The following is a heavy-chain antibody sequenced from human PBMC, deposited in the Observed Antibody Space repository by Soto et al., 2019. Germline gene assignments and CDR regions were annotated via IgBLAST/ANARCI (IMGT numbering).Heavy chain of an antibody. CDR2: IYYSGST. CDR1: GGSISSSSYY. V-gene: IGHV4-39*01. CDR3: ARAHYRKIFGVVISYWFDP. Sequence: QLQLQESGPGLVKPSETLSLTCTVSGGSISSSSYYWGWIRQPPGKGLEWIGSIYYSGSTYYNPSLKSRVTISVETSKNQFSLKLSSVTAADTAVYYCARAHYRKIFGVVISYWFDPWGQGTLVTVSS. D-gene: IGHD3-3*01. J-gene: IGHJ5*02.